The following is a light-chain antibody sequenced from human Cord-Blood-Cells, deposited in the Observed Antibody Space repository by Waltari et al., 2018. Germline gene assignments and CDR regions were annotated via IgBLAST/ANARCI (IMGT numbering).Light chain of an antibody. CDR2: DAS. J-gene: IGKJ3*01. Sequence: DIQMTQSPSSLSASVGDRVTITCQASQDISNYLNWYQQKPGKAPKLLIYDASNLETGVPSRFSGSGSGTDFTFTISSLQPEDIATYYCQQYEISLFTFGPGTKVDIK. V-gene: IGKV1-33*01. CDR1: QDISNY. CDR3: QQYEISLFT.